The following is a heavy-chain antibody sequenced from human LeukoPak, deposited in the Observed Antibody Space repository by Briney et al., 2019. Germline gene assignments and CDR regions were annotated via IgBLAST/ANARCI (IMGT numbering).Heavy chain of an antibody. CDR3: VRRDITSRYVVWFDP. CDR2: IYPGDSDT. D-gene: IGHD2-2*01. Sequence: GESLKISCKGSGYSFISYWIGWVRRMPGKGLELMGIIYPGDSDTRYSPSFQGQVTISADKSINTAYLQWSSLKASDTAIYYCVRRDITSRYVVWFDPWGQGTPVTVSS. CDR1: GYSFISYW. V-gene: IGHV5-51*01. J-gene: IGHJ5*02.